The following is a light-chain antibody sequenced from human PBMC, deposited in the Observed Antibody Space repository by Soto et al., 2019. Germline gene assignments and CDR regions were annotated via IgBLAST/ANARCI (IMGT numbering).Light chain of an antibody. CDR3: LQDINYPWT. CDR1: QGIGNA. J-gene: IGKJ1*01. Sequence: ALQMTQSPSSLSASVGARVTISCRASQGIGNALGWYQQKPGKPPNVLIYGASNLQSGVPPRFSGIGSGTDLTIAISSLQPEDAATYDGLQDINYPWTFGQGTKVDIK. V-gene: IGKV1-6*01. CDR2: GAS.